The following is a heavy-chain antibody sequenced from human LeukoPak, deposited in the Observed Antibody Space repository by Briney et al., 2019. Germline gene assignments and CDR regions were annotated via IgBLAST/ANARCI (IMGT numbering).Heavy chain of an antibody. J-gene: IGHJ4*02. CDR3: ARGRGYSGYGEGY. V-gene: IGHV4-59*01. CDR1: GGSISSYY. CDR2: IYYSGST. Sequence: SETLSLTCTVSGGSISSYYWSWIRQPPGKGLEWIGYIYYSGSTNYNPSLKSRVTISVDTSKNQFSLKLSSVTAADTAVYYCARGRGYSGYGEGYWGQGTLVTVSS. D-gene: IGHD5-12*01.